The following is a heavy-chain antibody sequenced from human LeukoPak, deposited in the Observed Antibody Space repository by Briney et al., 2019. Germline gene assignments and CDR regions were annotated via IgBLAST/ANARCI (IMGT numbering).Heavy chain of an antibody. Sequence: GASVKVSCKASGYTFTGYYMHWVRQAPGQGLEWMGRINPNSGGTNYAQKFQGRVTMTRDTSISTAYMELSRLRSDDTAAYYCASAYRNYGSGSYYNGFDPWGQGTLVTVSS. V-gene: IGHV1-2*06. J-gene: IGHJ5*02. CDR1: GYTFTGYY. CDR2: INPNSGGT. D-gene: IGHD3-10*01. CDR3: ASAYRNYGSGSYYNGFDP.